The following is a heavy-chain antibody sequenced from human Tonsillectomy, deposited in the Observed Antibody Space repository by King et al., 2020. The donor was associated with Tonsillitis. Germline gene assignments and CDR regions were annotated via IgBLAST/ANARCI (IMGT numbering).Heavy chain of an antibody. CDR3: ARGTVTNWFDP. V-gene: IGHV4-34*01. Sequence: VQLQQWGAGLLKPSETLSLTCAVYGGSFTEYYCSWIRQPPGKGLEWIGEINHSGSTNYNPSLKSRVTVSVDTSKNQFSLKLSSVTAADTAVYYCARGTVTNWFDPWGQGTLVTVSS. CDR2: INHSGST. CDR1: GGSFTEYY. D-gene: IGHD4-17*01. J-gene: IGHJ5*02.